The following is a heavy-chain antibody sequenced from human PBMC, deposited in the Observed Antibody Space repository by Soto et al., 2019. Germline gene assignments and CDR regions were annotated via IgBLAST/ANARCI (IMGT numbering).Heavy chain of an antibody. CDR1: GFTFSDYW. CDR3: ARVKLGSYDWFDP. Sequence: EVQLVESGGGLVQPGGSLRLSCAASGFTFSDYWMHWARLVPGKGLLWVSRINPDGSRTNYADSVKGRFATYRDNAKNTVYLQMNSLRAEDTAVYYCARVKLGSYDWFDPWGQGTLVTVSS. J-gene: IGHJ5*02. D-gene: IGHD3-16*01. V-gene: IGHV3-74*01. CDR2: INPDGSRT.